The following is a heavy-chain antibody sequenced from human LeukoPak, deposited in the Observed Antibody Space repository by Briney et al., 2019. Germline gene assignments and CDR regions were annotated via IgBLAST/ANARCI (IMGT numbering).Heavy chain of an antibody. V-gene: IGHV4-59*12. CDR3: ARERSSSSWTNWFDP. D-gene: IGHD6-6*01. J-gene: IGHJ5*02. CDR2: IYYSGST. CDR1: GGSISSYY. Sequence: PSETLSLTCTVSGGSISSYYWSWIRQPPGKGLEWIGYIYYSGSTNYNPSLKSRVTISVDTSKDQFSLKLSSVTAADTAVYYCARERSSSSWTNWFDPWGQGALVTVSS.